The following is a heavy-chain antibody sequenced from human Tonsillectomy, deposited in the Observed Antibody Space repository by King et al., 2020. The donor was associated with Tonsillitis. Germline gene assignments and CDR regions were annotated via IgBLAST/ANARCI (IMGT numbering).Heavy chain of an antibody. Sequence: VQLQESGPGLVKPSQTLSLTCAVSGDSINSGPYYWNWIRQPSGKGLECIGRIAARGSTSSNPSLKSRVTILLDTSKNQCSLRLTSVTAADTAVYYCAREDYGDYPYWGQGTLVTVSP. V-gene: IGHV4-61*02. CDR2: IAARGST. J-gene: IGHJ4*02. CDR1: GDSINSGPYY. D-gene: IGHD4-17*01. CDR3: AREDYGDYPY.